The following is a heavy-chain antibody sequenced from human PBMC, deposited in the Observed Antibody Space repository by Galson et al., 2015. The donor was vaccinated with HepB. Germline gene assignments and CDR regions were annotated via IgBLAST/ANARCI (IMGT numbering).Heavy chain of an antibody. CDR3: ARYSSSPRWFDP. V-gene: IGHV1-69*06. Sequence: SVKVSCKASGGTFSSYAISWVRQAPGQGLEWMGGIIPIFGTANYAQKFQGRVTITADKSTSTAYMELSSLRSEDTAVYYCARYSSSPRWFDPWGQGTLVTVSS. J-gene: IGHJ5*02. CDR2: IIPIFGTA. CDR1: GGTFSSYA. D-gene: IGHD6-6*01.